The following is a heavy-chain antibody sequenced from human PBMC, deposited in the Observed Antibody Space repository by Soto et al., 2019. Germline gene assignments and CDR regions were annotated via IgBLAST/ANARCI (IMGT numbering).Heavy chain of an antibody. D-gene: IGHD6-13*01. CDR1: GFTFSSYW. CDR3: ARDGSWRGSSWYRDYYYAMDV. Sequence: GVSLRLSCAASGFTFSSYWMHWVRQVPGKGLVWVSRIDGDGGSTNYADSVKGRFTISRDNAKNTLYLQMNSLRAGDTAVYYCARDGSWRGSSWYRDYYYAMDVWGQGTTVTVSS. J-gene: IGHJ6*02. CDR2: IDGDGGST. V-gene: IGHV3-74*01.